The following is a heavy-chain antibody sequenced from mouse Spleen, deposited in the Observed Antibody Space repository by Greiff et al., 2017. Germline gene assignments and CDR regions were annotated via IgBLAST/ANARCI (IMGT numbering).Heavy chain of an antibody. CDR2: IYPGDGDT. J-gene: IGHJ4*01. CDR1: GYAFSSHW. D-gene: IGHD2-4*01. CDR3: ARFDYDGPYDYAMDY. V-gene: IGHV1-80*01. Sequence: QVHVKQSGAELVKPGASVKISCKASGYAFSSHWMNWVKQRPGKGLEWIGQIYPGDGDTNYNGKFKGKATLTADKSSSTAYMQLSSLTSEDSAVYFCARFDYDGPYDYAMDYWGQGTSVTVSS.